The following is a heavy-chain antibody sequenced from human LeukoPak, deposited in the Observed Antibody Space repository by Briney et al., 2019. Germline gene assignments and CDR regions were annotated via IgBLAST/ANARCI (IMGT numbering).Heavy chain of an antibody. D-gene: IGHD3-9*01. CDR1: GYTFTSYD. V-gene: IGHV1-8*01. CDR3: TTGRPSRYADWLATHNWFDP. CDR2: MNPNSGNT. J-gene: IGHJ5*02. Sequence: ASVKVSCKASGYTFTSYDINWVRQATGQGLEWMGWMNPNSGNTGYAQKFQGRVTMTRNTSISTAYMELSSLRSEDTAVYYCTTGRPSRYADWLATHNWFDPWGQGTLVTVSS.